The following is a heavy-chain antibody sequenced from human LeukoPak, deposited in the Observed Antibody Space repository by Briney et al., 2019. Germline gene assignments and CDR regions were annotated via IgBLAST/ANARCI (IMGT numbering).Heavy chain of an antibody. D-gene: IGHD1-14*01. Sequence: PSETLSLTCAVYGGSFSGYYWSWIRQPPGKGLEWIGEINHSGSTNYNPSLKSRVTISVDTSMNQFSLKLSSVTAADTAVYYCARAPDHLFDYWGQGTLVTVSS. CDR1: GGSFSGYY. CDR2: INHSGST. V-gene: IGHV4-34*01. J-gene: IGHJ4*02. CDR3: ARAPDHLFDY.